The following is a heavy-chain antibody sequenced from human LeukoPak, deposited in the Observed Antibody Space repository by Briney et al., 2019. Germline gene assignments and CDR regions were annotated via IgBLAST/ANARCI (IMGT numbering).Heavy chain of an antibody. V-gene: IGHV4-39*07. CDR3: ARENIVSTRDFDY. Sequence: SETLSLTCTVSGGSINTGDYYWAWIRQPPGKGLEWIGSLFYTGNTYYNPSLKTRVTISIDTSKNQFSLKLSSVTAADTAVYYCARENIVSTRDFDYWGQGTLVTVSS. D-gene: IGHD5/OR15-5a*01. CDR2: LFYTGNT. J-gene: IGHJ4*02. CDR1: GGSINTGDYY.